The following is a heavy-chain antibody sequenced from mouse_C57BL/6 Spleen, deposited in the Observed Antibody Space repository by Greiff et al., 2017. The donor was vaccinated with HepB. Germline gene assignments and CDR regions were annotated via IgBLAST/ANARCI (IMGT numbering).Heavy chain of an antibody. CDR2: IDPEDGDT. Sequence: EVQLQQSGAELVRPGASVKLSCTASGFNIKDYYMHWVKQRPEQGLEWIGRIDPEDGDTEYAPKFQGKATMTADTSSNTAYLQLSSLTSEDTAVYYCTTEVPGSWFAYWGQGTLVTVSA. V-gene: IGHV14-1*01. CDR1: GFNIKDYY. CDR3: TTEVPGSWFAY. J-gene: IGHJ3*01.